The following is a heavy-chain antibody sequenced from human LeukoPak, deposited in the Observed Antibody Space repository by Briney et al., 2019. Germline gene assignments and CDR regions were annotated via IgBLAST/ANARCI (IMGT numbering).Heavy chain of an antibody. V-gene: IGHV4-38-2*02. J-gene: IGHJ4*02. Sequence: SETLSLTCAVSGYTFSSYYFRGLRRQPPREGLEGTGIIYHSGSTYYNHSLKGRVTISVDTSKNKFSLKLNTVTAADTAVYYCTRDWARAYTREWSYRYRGDYWGQGNLVTVSS. CDR1: GYTFSSYYF. CDR2: IYHSGST. D-gene: IGHD3-16*02. CDR3: TRDWARAYTREWSYRYRGDY.